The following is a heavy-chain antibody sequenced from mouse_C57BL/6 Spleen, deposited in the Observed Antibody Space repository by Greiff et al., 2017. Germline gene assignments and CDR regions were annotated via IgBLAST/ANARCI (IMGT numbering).Heavy chain of an antibody. CDR3: TTHRITTVVAGSYGDFDV. Sequence: VQLQQSGAELVRPGASVKLSCTASGFNIKDDYMPWVKQRPDQGLEWIGWIDPENGDTEYASQFQGQATITADTSSNTASLQLSSLTSEDTAVYYCTTHRITTVVAGSYGDFDVWGTGTTVTVSA. CDR2: IDPENGDT. J-gene: IGHJ1*03. V-gene: IGHV14-4*01. CDR1: GFNIKDDY. D-gene: IGHD1-1*01.